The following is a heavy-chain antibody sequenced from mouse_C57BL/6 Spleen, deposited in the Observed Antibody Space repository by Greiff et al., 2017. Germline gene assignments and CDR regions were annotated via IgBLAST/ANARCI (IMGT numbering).Heavy chain of an antibody. V-gene: IGHV1-81*01. J-gene: IGHJ4*01. D-gene: IGHD2-5*01. CDR2: IYPRSGNT. Sequence: VQRVESGAELARPGASVKLSCKASGYTFTSYGISWVKQRTGQGLEWIGEIYPRSGNTYYNEKFKGKATLTADKSSSTAYMELRSLTSEDSAVYFCARGSNSYAMDYWGQGTSVTVSS. CDR3: ARGSNSYAMDY. CDR1: GYTFTSYG.